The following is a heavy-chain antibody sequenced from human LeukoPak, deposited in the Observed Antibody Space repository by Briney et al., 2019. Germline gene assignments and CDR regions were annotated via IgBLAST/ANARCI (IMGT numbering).Heavy chain of an antibody. D-gene: IGHD3-22*01. Sequence: GESLEISCTGSGYRFTNYWIGWVRQLPGKGLEWMGIIYPDDSDTRYSPSFQGQVTISADKSISTAYLQWSSLKASDTALYYCARPFDSSGYFLHPFDYWGQGTLVTVSS. CDR2: IYPDDSDT. CDR1: GYRFTNYW. J-gene: IGHJ4*02. CDR3: ARPFDSSGYFLHPFDY. V-gene: IGHV5-51*01.